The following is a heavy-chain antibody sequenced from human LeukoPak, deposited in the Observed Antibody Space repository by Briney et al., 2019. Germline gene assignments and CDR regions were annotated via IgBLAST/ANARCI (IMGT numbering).Heavy chain of an antibody. CDR2: IYTSGST. J-gene: IGHJ3*02. Sequence: SETLSLTCTVSGGSISSYYRSWIRQPAGKGLEWIGRIYTSGSTNYNPSLKSRVTMSVDTSKNQFSLKLSSVTAADTAVYYCARDKTPLGYDAFDIWGQGTMVTVSS. D-gene: IGHD3-16*01. V-gene: IGHV4-4*07. CDR3: ARDKTPLGYDAFDI. CDR1: GGSISSYY.